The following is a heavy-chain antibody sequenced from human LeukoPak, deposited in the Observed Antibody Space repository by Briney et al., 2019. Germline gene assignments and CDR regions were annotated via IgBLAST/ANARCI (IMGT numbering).Heavy chain of an antibody. D-gene: IGHD3-10*01. J-gene: IGHJ5*02. Sequence: PSETLSLTCTVSGGSISSYYWNWVRQPPGKGLEWIGNIYSSGSTDYNPSLKSRVTESLDPSQFQSSLRLNSVTAADTAVYYCARADPNASGYFYRFNWFDPWGQGTLVTVSS. CDR3: ARADPNASGYFYRFNWFDP. CDR2: IYSSGST. V-gene: IGHV4-59*01. CDR1: GGSISSYY.